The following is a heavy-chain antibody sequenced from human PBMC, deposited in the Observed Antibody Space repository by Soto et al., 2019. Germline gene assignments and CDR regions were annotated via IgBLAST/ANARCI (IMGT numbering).Heavy chain of an antibody. CDR3: AHLTTGGCYFDY. Sequence: QITLKESGPPLVKPTQTLTLTCTSSGFSLRNSGVGVGWIRQPPGKALEWLALIYWHDDKRYSPALKSRLTITKDTSKNQVVLTMTNMDPVDTATLYCAHLTTGGCYFDYWGQGTLVTVSS. CDR2: IYWHDDK. D-gene: IGHD4-17*01. CDR1: GFSLRNSGVG. V-gene: IGHV2-5*01. J-gene: IGHJ4*02.